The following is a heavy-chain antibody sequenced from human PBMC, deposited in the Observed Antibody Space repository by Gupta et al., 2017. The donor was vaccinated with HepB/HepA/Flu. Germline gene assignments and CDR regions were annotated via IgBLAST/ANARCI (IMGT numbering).Heavy chain of an antibody. Sequence: EVQLVESGGDVVQPGRSLRLSCVVSGPRFVARAMHWIRQVPGKGLEWVSGIYWSSDRIDYAGSVKGRFTTSRDNARNSMYLQMNSLRSEDTALYYCVKESRAGGLDYWGQGTLVTVSP. V-gene: IGHV3-9*01. J-gene: IGHJ4*02. CDR3: VKESRAGGLDY. D-gene: IGHD1-1*01. CDR2: IYWSSDRI. CDR1: GPRFVARA.